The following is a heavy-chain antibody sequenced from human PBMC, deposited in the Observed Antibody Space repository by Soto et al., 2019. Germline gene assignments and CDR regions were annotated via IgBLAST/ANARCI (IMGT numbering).Heavy chain of an antibody. D-gene: IGHD1-26*01. CDR2: IYPGDSDT. Sequence: RGESLKISCQGSGYSFTSYWIGWVRQMPGKGLEWMGIIYPGDSDTRYSPSFQGQVTISADKSISTAFLQWSSLKASDTAMYYCARLPTLYSGSYFDYWGQGALVTVSS. CDR1: GYSFTSYW. V-gene: IGHV5-51*01. J-gene: IGHJ4*02. CDR3: ARLPTLYSGSYFDY.